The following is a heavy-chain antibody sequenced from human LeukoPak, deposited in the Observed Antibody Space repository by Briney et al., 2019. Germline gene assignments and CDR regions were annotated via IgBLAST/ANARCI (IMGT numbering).Heavy chain of an antibody. J-gene: IGHJ4*02. CDR2: ISAYDGNT. CDR1: GYTFNRHG. Sequence: ASVKVSCKASGYTFNRHGISWVRQAPGQGLEWMGWISAYDGNTDFAQKFQGRVTMTTDTSTSTAYMELRSLRSDDTAIYFCARVTALKGLDYWGQGTLVTVSS. D-gene: IGHD2-21*02. CDR3: ARVTALKGLDY. V-gene: IGHV1-18*01.